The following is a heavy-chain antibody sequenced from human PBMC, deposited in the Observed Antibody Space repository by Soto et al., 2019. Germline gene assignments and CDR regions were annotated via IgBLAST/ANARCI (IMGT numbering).Heavy chain of an antibody. CDR3: ARDLPIEPTVYYFDY. CDR2: IDSSSSDI. Sequence: GGSLRLSCAASGFTFSSYWMSWVRQAPGKGLEWVSSIDSSSSDIYYADSLKGRFIISRDNADNSLYLQMHSLRAEDTAVYYCARDLPIEPTVYYFDYWGQGALVTSP. V-gene: IGHV3-21*01. J-gene: IGHJ4*02. CDR1: GFTFSSYW. D-gene: IGHD1-26*01.